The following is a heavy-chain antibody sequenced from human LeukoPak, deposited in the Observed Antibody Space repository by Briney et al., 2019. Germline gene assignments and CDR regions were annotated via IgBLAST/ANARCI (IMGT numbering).Heavy chain of an antibody. D-gene: IGHD6-19*01. Sequence: PGGSLRLSCAASGFTVSSNYMSWVRQGPGKGLEFVSVISNDGDTYYADSVKGRFTISRDTSKHTVSLQMNSLRAEDTAVYYFAGDKTTGGWYEFDYWGQGTLVTVYS. V-gene: IGHV3-53*01. CDR3: AGDKTTGGWYEFDY. CDR1: GFTVSSNY. CDR2: ISNDGDT. J-gene: IGHJ4*02.